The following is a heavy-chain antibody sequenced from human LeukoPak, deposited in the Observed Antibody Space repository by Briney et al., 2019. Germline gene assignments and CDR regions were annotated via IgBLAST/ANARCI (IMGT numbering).Heavy chain of an antibody. V-gene: IGHV3-23*01. CDR2: ISGSGGST. J-gene: IGHJ4*02. CDR3: AKDMTSITIFGVVTPDY. CDR1: GFTFSSYA. Sequence: GGSLRLSCAAYGFTFSSYAMSWVRQAPGKGLEWVSAISGSGGSTYYADSVKGRFTISRDNSKNTLYLQMNSLRAEDTAVYYCAKDMTSITIFGVVTPDYWGQGTLVTVSS. D-gene: IGHD3-3*01.